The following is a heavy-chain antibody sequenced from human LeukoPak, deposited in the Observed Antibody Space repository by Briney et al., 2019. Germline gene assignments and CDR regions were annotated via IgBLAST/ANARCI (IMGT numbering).Heavy chain of an antibody. CDR2: IYYSGST. V-gene: IGHV4-59*01. J-gene: IGHJ4*02. CDR1: GGSISSYY. D-gene: IGHD6-13*01. CDR3: ASHHSSRREGFDY. Sequence: GSLSLTCTVSGGSISSYYWSWIRQPPGKGLEWIGYIYYSGSTNYNPSLKSRVTISVDTSKNQFSLKLSSVTAADTAVYYCASHHSSRREGFDYWGQGTLVTVSS.